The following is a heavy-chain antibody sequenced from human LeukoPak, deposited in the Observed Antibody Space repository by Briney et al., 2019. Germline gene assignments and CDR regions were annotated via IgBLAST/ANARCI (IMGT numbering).Heavy chain of an antibody. D-gene: IGHD3-10*01. CDR3: AKQIDGSGTFLYPKYFDY. Sequence: GGSLRLSCAASGFTFSSYEMNWVRQAPGKGLEWVSYISSSGSTIYYADSVKGRFTISRDNAKNSLYLQMNSLRTGDTAIYYCAKQIDGSGTFLYPKYFDYWGQGTLVTVSS. CDR1: GFTFSSYE. CDR2: ISSSGSTI. J-gene: IGHJ4*02. V-gene: IGHV3-48*03.